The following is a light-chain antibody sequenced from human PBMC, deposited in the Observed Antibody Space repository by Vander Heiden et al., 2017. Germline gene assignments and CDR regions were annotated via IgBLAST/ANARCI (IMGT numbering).Light chain of an antibody. CDR2: AAS. CDR3: QQSYGAPYN. J-gene: IGKJ2*01. V-gene: IGKV1-39*01. Sequence: DIQMTQSPPSLSASLGDRVTITCRASERIDHYLNWYRQKPGKGPELLIYAASNLQSWVPSRFSGSESGTDFTLTIASLRPEDFATYYCQQSYGAPYNFGQGTKLE. CDR1: ERIDHY.